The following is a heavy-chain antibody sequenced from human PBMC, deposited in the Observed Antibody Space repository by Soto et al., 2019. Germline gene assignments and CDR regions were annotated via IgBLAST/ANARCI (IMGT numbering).Heavy chain of an antibody. V-gene: IGHV3-23*01. CDR3: AKRRGSYYYYYGMDV. J-gene: IGHJ6*02. CDR1: GFTFSSYA. D-gene: IGHD3-10*01. Sequence: GGSLRLSCAASGFTFSSYAMSWVRQAPGKGLEWVSAISGSGGSTYYADSVKGRFTISRDNSKNTLYLQMNSLRAEDTAVYYCAKRRGSYYYYYGMDVWGQGTTVTVSS. CDR2: ISGSGGST.